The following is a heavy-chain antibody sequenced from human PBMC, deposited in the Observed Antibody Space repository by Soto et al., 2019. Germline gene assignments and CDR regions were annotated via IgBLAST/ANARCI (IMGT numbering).Heavy chain of an antibody. CDR2: MNPNSGDT. Sequence: ASVKVSCKTSGYAVTSFDVHWVRQASGQGLEWMGWMNPNSGDTNYAQKFQGRVTMNRDSSISTAYMELSRLRSDGTAVYYCARAVTGAAAGTLDYWGQGTLVTSPQ. CDR1: GYAVTSFD. D-gene: IGHD6-13*01. J-gene: IGHJ4*02. V-gene: IGHV1-2*02. CDR3: ARAVTGAAAGTLDY.